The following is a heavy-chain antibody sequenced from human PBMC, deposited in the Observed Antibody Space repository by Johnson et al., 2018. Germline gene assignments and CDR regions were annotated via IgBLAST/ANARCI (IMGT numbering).Heavy chain of an antibody. CDR2: IKSKTDGGTT. V-gene: IGHV3-15*07. Sequence: VQLVESGGGLVKPGGSLRLSCTTSGFSFTDTWMTWVRQAPGKGLEWVGRIKSKTDGGTTDYAAPVKGRFTIPRDDSKNTLYLQMNSLKTEDTAVYYCSPYSFDIWGQGTMVTVSS. CDR1: GFSFTDTW. D-gene: IGHD3-10*01. J-gene: IGHJ3*02. CDR3: SPYSFDI.